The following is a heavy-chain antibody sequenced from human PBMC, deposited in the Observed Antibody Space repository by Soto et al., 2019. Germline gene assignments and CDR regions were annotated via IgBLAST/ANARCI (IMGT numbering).Heavy chain of an antibody. Sequence: GESLKISCKGSGYSFTSYWIGWVRQMPGKGLEWMGIIYPGDSDTRYSPSFQGQVTISADKSISTAYLQWSSLKASDTAMYYCARYRFSGLSRDPTSHDYGDYIDYYYYMDVWGKGTTVTVSS. V-gene: IGHV5-51*01. CDR2: IYPGDSDT. D-gene: IGHD4-17*01. J-gene: IGHJ6*03. CDR1: GYSFTSYW. CDR3: ARYRFSGLSRDPTSHDYGDYIDYYYYMDV.